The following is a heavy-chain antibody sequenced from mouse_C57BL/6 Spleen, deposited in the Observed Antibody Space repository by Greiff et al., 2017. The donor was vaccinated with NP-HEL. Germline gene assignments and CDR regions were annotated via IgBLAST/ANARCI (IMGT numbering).Heavy chain of an antibody. J-gene: IGHJ2*01. D-gene: IGHD2-4*01. CDR3: TNYDYDY. CDR2: IRHKANNHAT. V-gene: IGHV6-6*01. CDR1: GFTFSDAW. Sequence: DVQLQESGGGLVQPGGSMKLSCAASGFTFSDAWMDWVRQSPEKGLEWVAEIRHKANNHATYYAESVKGRFTISRDDSKSSVYLQMNSLRAEDTGIYYCTNYDYDYWGKGTTLTVSS.